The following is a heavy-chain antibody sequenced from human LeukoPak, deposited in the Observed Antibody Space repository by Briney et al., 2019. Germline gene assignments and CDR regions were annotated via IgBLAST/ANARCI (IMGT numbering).Heavy chain of an antibody. J-gene: IGHJ4*02. V-gene: IGHV3-33*01. CDR2: IWYDGSNK. CDR3: ARGPAVSSSGWYFHY. Sequence: GGSLRLSCAASGFTFSSYGMHWVRQAPGKGLEWVAVIWYDGSNKYYADSVKGRFTISRDNSKNTLYLQMNSLRAEDTAVYYCARGPAVSSSGWYFHYWGQGTLVTVSS. CDR1: GFTFSSYG. D-gene: IGHD6-19*01.